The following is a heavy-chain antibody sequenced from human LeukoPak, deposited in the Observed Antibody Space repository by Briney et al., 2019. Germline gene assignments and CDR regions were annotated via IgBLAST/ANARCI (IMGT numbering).Heavy chain of an antibody. CDR3: ATGVWFGEVNAFDI. Sequence: ASVKVSCKVSGYTLTELSMHWVRQAPGKGLEWMGGFDPEDGETIYAQKFQGRVTMTEDTSTDTAYMELSSLRSEDTAVYYCATGVWFGEVNAFDIWGQGTMVTVSS. CDR2: FDPEDGET. CDR1: GYTLTELS. V-gene: IGHV1-24*01. D-gene: IGHD3-10*01. J-gene: IGHJ3*02.